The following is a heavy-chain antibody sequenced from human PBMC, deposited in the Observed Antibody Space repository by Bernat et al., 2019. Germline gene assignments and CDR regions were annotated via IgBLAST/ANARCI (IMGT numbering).Heavy chain of an antibody. J-gene: IGHJ4*02. D-gene: IGHD6-13*01. CDR1: GFTFSSYA. Sequence: EVQLLESGGGLVQPGGSLRLSCAASGFTFSSYAMSWVRQAPGKGLDWVSAISGSGGSTYYADSVKGRFTISRDNSKNTLYLQMNSLRAEDTAVYYCAKVSSWYKAQPDYWGQGTLVTVSS. CDR2: ISGSGGST. V-gene: IGHV3-23*01. CDR3: AKVSSWYKAQPDY.